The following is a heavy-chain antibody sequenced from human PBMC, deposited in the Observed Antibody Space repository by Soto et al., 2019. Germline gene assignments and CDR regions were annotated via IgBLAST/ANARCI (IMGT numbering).Heavy chain of an antibody. CDR1: GASVTSSDYH. D-gene: IGHD6-25*01. J-gene: IGHJ4*02. Sequence: QLQLQESGPGLVKPSETLSLTCTVSGASVTSSDYHWVWIRQSPGKVLEWIGRVYSSGTANYKPSLRSRVTLSIDMSKNQFSLSLNFVTAADSAVYFCASQGPAADHYDFWGQGTLVTVSS. CDR3: ASQGPAADHYDF. CDR2: VYSSGTA. V-gene: IGHV4-39*01.